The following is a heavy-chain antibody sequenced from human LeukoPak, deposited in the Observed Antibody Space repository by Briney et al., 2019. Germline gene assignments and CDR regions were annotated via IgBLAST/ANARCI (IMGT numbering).Heavy chain of an antibody. CDR1: GFTFSSYA. CDR3: AKANRIAARHPQYFQH. Sequence: QPGGSLRLSCAASGFTFSSYAMSWVRQAPGKGLEWVSAISGSGGSTYYADSVKGRFAISRDNSKNTLYLRMNSLRAEDTAVYYCAKANRIAARHPQYFQHWGQGTLVTVSS. V-gene: IGHV3-23*01. J-gene: IGHJ1*01. CDR2: ISGSGGST. D-gene: IGHD6-6*01.